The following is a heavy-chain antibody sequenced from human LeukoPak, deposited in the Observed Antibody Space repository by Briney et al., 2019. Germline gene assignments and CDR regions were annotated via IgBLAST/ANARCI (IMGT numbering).Heavy chain of an antibody. CDR3: AVPYYYGSGSYRAYYCYGMDV. Sequence: GGSLRLSCAASGFTVSSNYMSWVRQAPGKGLEWVSVIYSGGSTYYADSVKGRFTISRDNSKNTLYLQMNSLRAEDTAVYYCAVPYYYGSGSYRAYYCYGMDVWGQGTTVTVSS. CDR1: GFTVSSNY. J-gene: IGHJ6*02. V-gene: IGHV3-66*01. D-gene: IGHD3-10*01. CDR2: IYSGGST.